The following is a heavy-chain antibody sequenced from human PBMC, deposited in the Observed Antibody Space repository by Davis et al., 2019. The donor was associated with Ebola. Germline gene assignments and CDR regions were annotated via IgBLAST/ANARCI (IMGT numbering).Heavy chain of an antibody. J-gene: IGHJ3*02. V-gene: IGHV1-46*03. CDR2: ITPNDGRK. CDR3: TTPGGQDSGYDVFDI. D-gene: IGHD5-12*01. Sequence: AASVQVSCKASGYTFTNYYMHWVRQAPGQGLEWMGMITPNDGRKLYAQKFQGRVTVTRATSTTTGYMDLSSLRSEDTALYYCTTPGGQDSGYDVFDIWGQWTMVTVSS. CDR1: GYTFTNYY.